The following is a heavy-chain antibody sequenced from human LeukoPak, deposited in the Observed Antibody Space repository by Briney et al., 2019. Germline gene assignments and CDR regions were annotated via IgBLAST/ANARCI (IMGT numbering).Heavy chain of an antibody. CDR2: ISAYNGNT. CDR1: GYTLTSYG. D-gene: IGHD2-2*01. Sequence: ASVKVSCKASGYTLTSYGISWVRQAPGQGLEWMGWISAYNGNTNYAQKLQGRVTMTTDTSTSTAYMELRSLRSDDTAVYYCARRYCSSTSCTNWFDPWGQGTLVTVSS. CDR3: ARRYCSSTSCTNWFDP. V-gene: IGHV1-18*01. J-gene: IGHJ5*02.